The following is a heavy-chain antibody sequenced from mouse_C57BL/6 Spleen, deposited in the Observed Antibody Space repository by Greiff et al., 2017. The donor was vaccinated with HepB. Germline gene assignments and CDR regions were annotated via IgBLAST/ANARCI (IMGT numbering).Heavy chain of an antibody. Sequence: QVQLQQSGPELVKPGASVKISCKASGYAFSSSWMNWVKQRPGKGLEWIGRIYPGDGDTNYNGKFKGKATLTADKSSSTAYMQLSSLTSEDSAVYFCAFQWLLPVWGTGTTVTVSS. CDR3: AFQWLLPV. J-gene: IGHJ1*03. CDR1: GYAFSSSW. D-gene: IGHD2-3*01. V-gene: IGHV1-82*01. CDR2: IYPGDGDT.